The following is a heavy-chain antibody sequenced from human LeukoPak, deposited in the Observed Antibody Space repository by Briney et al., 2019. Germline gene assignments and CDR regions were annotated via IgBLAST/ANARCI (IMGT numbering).Heavy chain of an antibody. CDR3: ARAANFGELFYYYYYMDV. D-gene: IGHD3-10*01. CDR2: INHSGST. J-gene: IGHJ6*03. CDR1: GGSISNYY. Sequence: SETLSLTCTVSGGSISNYYWSWIRQSPGKGLEWIVEINHSGSTNYNPPLKSRVTISVDTSKNQFSLKLSSVTAADTAVYYCARAANFGELFYYYYYMDVWGKGTTVAV. V-gene: IGHV4-34*01.